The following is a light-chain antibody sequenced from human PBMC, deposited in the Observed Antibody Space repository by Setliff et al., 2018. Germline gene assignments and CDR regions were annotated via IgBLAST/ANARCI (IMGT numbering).Light chain of an antibody. CDR1: SSDVGGYDY. Sequence: QSVLAQPASVSGSPGQSITFSCTGSSSDVGGYDYVSWYQQHPGKAPKLLIYDVTNRPSGVSNRFSGPKSGNTASLTISGLQAEDEAEYFCSSYTVGSTLSVFGTGTKGTVL. CDR3: SSYTVGSTLSV. V-gene: IGLV2-14*03. CDR2: DVT. J-gene: IGLJ1*01.